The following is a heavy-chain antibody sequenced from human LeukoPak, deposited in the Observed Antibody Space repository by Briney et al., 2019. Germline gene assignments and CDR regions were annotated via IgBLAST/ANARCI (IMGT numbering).Heavy chain of an antibody. D-gene: IGHD4-17*01. CDR1: GFTLSSYA. CDR3: ARDRDYAFDY. CDR2: NSGSGSRT. J-gene: IGHJ4*02. Sequence: GGSLRLSCAASGFTLSSYAISWVRQAPGKGLEWVSGNSGSGSRTDYADSVKGRFTISRDNAKNSLYLQMDSLRDEDTAVYYCARDRDYAFDYWGQGTLVTVSS. V-gene: IGHV3-23*01.